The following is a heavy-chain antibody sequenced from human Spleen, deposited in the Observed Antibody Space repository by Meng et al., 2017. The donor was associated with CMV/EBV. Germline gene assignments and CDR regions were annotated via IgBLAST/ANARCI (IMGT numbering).Heavy chain of an antibody. Sequence: GESLKISCAASGFTFSSYWMSWVRQAPGKGLEWVANIKQDGSEKYYVDSVKGRFTISRDNAKNSLYLQMNSLRAEDTAVYYCAPERPAPTGSNSGEGWGQGTLVTVSS. CDR2: IKQDGSEK. D-gene: IGHD4-23*01. J-gene: IGHJ4*02. CDR3: APERPAPTGSNSGEG. V-gene: IGHV3-7*01. CDR1: GFTFSSYW.